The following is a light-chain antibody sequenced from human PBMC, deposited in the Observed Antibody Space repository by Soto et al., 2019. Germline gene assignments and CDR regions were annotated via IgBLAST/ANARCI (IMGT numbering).Light chain of an antibody. CDR1: SSDVGGYNY. V-gene: IGLV2-14*01. J-gene: IGLJ3*02. CDR2: EVS. CDR3: SSSPSRSTRV. Sequence: QSALTQPASVSGSPGQSITISCTGTSSDVGGYNYVSWYQQHPGKAPKLMIYEVSNRPSGVSNRFSGSKSGNTASLTISGLQAEDEAYYYCSSSPSRSTRVFGGGTKLPVL.